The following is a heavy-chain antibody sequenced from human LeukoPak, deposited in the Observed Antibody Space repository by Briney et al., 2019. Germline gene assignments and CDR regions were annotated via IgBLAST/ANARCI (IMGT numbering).Heavy chain of an antibody. CDR2: INHSGST. V-gene: IGHV4-34*01. CDR1: GGSFSGYY. CDR3: AGECXLXRSXHSSSSRYYFDY. D-gene: IGHD6-6*01. J-gene: IGHJ4*02. Sequence: PSETLSLTCAVYGGSFSGYYWSWIRQPPGKGLEWIGEINHSGSTNYNPSLKSRVTISVDTSKNQFSLKLSSVTAADTAVYYCAGECXLXRSXHSSSSRYYFDYWGQGTLVTVSS.